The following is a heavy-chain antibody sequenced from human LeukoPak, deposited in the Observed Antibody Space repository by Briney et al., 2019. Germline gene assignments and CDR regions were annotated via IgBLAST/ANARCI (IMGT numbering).Heavy chain of an antibody. Sequence: GGSLRLSCAASGFTVSGTHMSWVRQAPGKGLEWVSAMYTGGTTYYADSVKGRFTISRDNSRDTLFLHMSSLRADDTAVYYCAKDEATSGGGLASWGQGTLVTVSS. V-gene: IGHV3-53*01. CDR2: MYTGGTT. CDR1: GFTVSGTH. CDR3: AKDEATSGGGLAS. J-gene: IGHJ4*02. D-gene: IGHD3-16*01.